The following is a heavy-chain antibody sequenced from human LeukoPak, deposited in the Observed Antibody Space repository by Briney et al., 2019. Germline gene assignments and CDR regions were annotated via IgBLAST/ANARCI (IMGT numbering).Heavy chain of an antibody. CDR1: GFTFSSYS. V-gene: IGHV3-48*01. J-gene: IGHJ4*02. CDR2: ISSSSSTI. D-gene: IGHD7-27*01. Sequence: GGSLRLSCVASGFTFSSYSMNWVRQAPGKGLEWVSYISSSSSTIYYADSVKGRFTISRDNAKNSLYLQMNSLRAEDTAVYYCARDYTGGWNDYWGQGTLVTVSS. CDR3: ARDYTGGWNDY.